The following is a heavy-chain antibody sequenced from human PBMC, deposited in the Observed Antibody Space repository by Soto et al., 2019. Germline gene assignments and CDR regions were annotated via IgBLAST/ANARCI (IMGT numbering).Heavy chain of an antibody. CDR2: IYSGGST. V-gene: IGHV3-53*01. Sequence: PGGSLRLSCAASGFTVSSNYMSWVRQAPGKGLEWVSVIYSGGSTYYADSVKGRFTISRDNSKNTLYLQMNSLRAEDTAVYYCARGWRVRGLYGMDVWGQGTTVTVSS. CDR1: GFTVSSNY. J-gene: IGHJ6*02. CDR3: ARGWRVRGLYGMDV. D-gene: IGHD3-10*01.